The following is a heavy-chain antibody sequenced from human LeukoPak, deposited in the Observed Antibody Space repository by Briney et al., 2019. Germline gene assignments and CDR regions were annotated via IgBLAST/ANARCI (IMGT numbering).Heavy chain of an antibody. V-gene: IGHV5-51*01. J-gene: IGHJ4*02. D-gene: IGHD5-24*01. Sequence: GESLKISCKGSGYSFSNYWIGWVRQMPGKGLEWMGIIYPGDSDTTYSPSFQGQVTISADKSISTAYLQWSSLKASDTAMYYCARHSPGGYNIYYFDYWGQGTLVTVSS. CDR3: ARHSPGGYNIYYFDY. CDR1: GYSFSNYW. CDR2: IYPGDSDT.